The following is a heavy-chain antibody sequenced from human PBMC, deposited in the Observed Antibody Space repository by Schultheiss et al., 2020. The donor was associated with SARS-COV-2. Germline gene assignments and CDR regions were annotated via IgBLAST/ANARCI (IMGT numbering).Heavy chain of an antibody. Sequence: SETLSLTCAVYGGSFSGYYWSWIRQPPGKGLEWIGEINHSGSTNYNPSLKSRVTISVDTSKNQFSLKLSSVTAADTAVYYCARLSITPFDPWGQGTLVTVSS. CDR2: INHSGST. V-gene: IGHV4-34*01. CDR3: ARLSITPFDP. J-gene: IGHJ5*02. D-gene: IGHD5-12*01. CDR1: GGSFSGYY.